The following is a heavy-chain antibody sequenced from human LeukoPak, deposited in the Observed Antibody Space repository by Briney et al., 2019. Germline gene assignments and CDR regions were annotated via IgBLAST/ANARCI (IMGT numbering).Heavy chain of an antibody. CDR2: ISYDGSNK. J-gene: IGHJ4*02. V-gene: IGHV3-30*04. D-gene: IGHD6-19*01. CDR1: GFSFTNYA. CDR3: ARETYISGCDY. Sequence: GGSLRLSCAASGFSFTNYAMHWVRQAPGKGLEWVAVISYDGSNKYYADSVKGRFTISRDNSKNTLSLQMNSLRAEDTALYYCARETYISGCDYWGQGTLVTVSS.